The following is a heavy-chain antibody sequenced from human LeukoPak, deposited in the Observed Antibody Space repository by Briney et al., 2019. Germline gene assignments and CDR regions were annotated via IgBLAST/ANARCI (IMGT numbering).Heavy chain of an antibody. CDR3: AKGRPPRGTYAGTNDVFDV. CDR1: GFTFSDYT. D-gene: IGHD3-16*01. J-gene: IGHJ3*01. Sequence: GGSLRLSCSASGFTFSDYTMNWVRQPPGKGLEWVSYINSSGSPIYYADSLKGRFTISRDNAKNSLYLQMNLLRDEDTAVYYCAKGRPPRGTYAGTNDVFDVWGRGTMVTVSS. CDR2: INSSGSPI. V-gene: IGHV3-48*02.